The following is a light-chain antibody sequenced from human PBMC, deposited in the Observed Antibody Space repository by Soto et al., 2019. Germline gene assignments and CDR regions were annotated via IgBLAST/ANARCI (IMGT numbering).Light chain of an antibody. Sequence: IQMTQSPSSLSASVGDRVTITCRASQDIRTELGWYQQKPGKAPRLLIYGTFSIQSGVPSRFSGSGSGTDFTLTISSLQPEDFAAYYCLQYFKYPRTFGQGTKVEVK. J-gene: IGKJ1*01. CDR2: GTF. V-gene: IGKV1-6*01. CDR3: LQYFKYPRT. CDR1: QDIRTE.